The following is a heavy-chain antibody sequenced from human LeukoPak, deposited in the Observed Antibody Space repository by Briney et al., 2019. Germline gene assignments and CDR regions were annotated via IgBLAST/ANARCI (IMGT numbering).Heavy chain of an antibody. Sequence: ASVKVSCKTSGHTFNSYDINWVRQTIGRGLEWMGWMNPHSGNTDYAQKFQGRVTFTRNTSISTVYMEVTSLRYEDTAVYYCARRELFGDYFDSWGPGTLVTVCS. CDR1: GHTFNSYD. D-gene: IGHD3-10*01. CDR2: MNPHSGNT. J-gene: IGHJ4*02. V-gene: IGHV1-8*01. CDR3: ARRELFGDYFDS.